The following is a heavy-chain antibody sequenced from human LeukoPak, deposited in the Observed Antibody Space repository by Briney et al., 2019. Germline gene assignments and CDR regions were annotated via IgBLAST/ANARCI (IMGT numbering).Heavy chain of an antibody. J-gene: IGHJ4*02. V-gene: IGHV4-59*11. CDR1: GGSISSHY. Sequence: SETLSLTCTVSGGSISSHYWSWIRQPPGKGLEWIGYIYYSGSTNYNPSLKSRVTISVDTSKNQFSLKLNSVTAADTAVYYCARGYCRSTSCEYFDYWGQGILVSVSS. CDR2: IYYSGST. CDR3: ARGYCRSTSCEYFDY. D-gene: IGHD2-2*01.